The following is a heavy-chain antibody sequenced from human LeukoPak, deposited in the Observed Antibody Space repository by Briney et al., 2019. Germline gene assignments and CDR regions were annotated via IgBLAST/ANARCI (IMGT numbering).Heavy chain of an antibody. CDR3: VRYSSRGLHNFAY. Sequence: SETLSLTCTVSGGSISSYYWSWIRQPPGKGLEWIGYIYYSGSTNYNPSLKSRVTMSIDTPKNQFSLKLSSVTAADTAVYYCVRYSSRGLHNFAYWGQGTLVTVSS. D-gene: IGHD3-22*01. V-gene: IGHV4-59*01. CDR1: GGSISSYY. CDR2: IYYSGST. J-gene: IGHJ4*02.